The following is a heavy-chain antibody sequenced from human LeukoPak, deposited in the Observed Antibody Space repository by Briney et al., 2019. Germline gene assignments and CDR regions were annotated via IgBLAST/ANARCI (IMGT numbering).Heavy chain of an antibody. CDR2: IYYSGST. J-gene: IGHJ4*02. CDR1: GGSISSGSYY. Sequence: SETLSLTCTVSGGSISSGSYYWSWIRQPPGKGLEWIGYIYYSGSTNYNPSLKSRVTISVDTSKNQFSLKLSSVTAADTAVYYCARSSPTGDGIVRDMAKRYCGGDCYSFDYWGQGTLVTVSS. D-gene: IGHD2-21*02. CDR3: ARSSPTGDGIVRDMAKRYCGGDCYSFDY. V-gene: IGHV4-61*01.